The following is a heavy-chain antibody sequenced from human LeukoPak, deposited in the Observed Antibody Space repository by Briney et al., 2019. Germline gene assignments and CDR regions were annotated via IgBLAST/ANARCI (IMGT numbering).Heavy chain of an antibody. CDR2: INPNSGGT. J-gene: IGHJ5*02. V-gene: IGHV1-2*02. D-gene: IGHD1-26*01. Sequence: ASVKVSCKASGYTFTGYYMHWVRQAPGQGLEWMGWINPNSGGTNYAQKFQGRVTMTRDTSISTAYMELSRLRSDDTAVYYCAREKRGSYSSWFDPWGQGTLVTVSS. CDR3: AREKRGSYSSWFDP. CDR1: GYTFTGYY.